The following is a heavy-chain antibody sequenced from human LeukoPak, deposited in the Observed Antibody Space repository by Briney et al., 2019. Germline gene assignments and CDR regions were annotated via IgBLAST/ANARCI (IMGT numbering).Heavy chain of an antibody. CDR3: ATHRGYSYGTAEDFDY. Sequence: GGSLRLSCAASGFTFSHYRMSWVPPAPGKGLEWVANIKQDGREKYYVDSVNGRFTISRDNAKNSLYLQMNSLRAGDTALYYCATHRGYSYGTAEDFDYWGQGTLVTVSS. CDR2: IKQDGREK. D-gene: IGHD5-18*01. CDR1: GFTFSHYR. V-gene: IGHV3-7*01. J-gene: IGHJ4*02.